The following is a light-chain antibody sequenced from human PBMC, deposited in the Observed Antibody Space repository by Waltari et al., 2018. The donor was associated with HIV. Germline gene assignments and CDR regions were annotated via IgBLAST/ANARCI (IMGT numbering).Light chain of an antibody. CDR3: SSYTGSSTLGV. CDR1: SSDIGAYDY. CDR2: DVS. V-gene: IGLV2-14*03. Sequence: SALTQPASVSGSPGQSITISCTGSSSDIGAYDYVSWYQQHPGEAPKLIIYDVSRRPSGISHRFSCSKSVNTASLTISGLQAEDEADYYCSSYTGSSTLGVFGTGTTVTVL. J-gene: IGLJ1*01.